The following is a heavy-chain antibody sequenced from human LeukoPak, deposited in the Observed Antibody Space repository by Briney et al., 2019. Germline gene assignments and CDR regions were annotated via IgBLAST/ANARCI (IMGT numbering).Heavy chain of an antibody. CDR3: ARDLGFGYYDSSGPEDYFDY. CDR1: GFTFSSYW. D-gene: IGHD3-22*01. V-gene: IGHV3-48*04. J-gene: IGHJ4*02. Sequence: GGSLRLSCAASGFTFSSYWMSWVRQAPGKGLEWVSYISSSGSTIYYADSVKGRFTISRDNAKNSLYLQMNSLRAEDTAVYYCARDLGFGYYDSSGPEDYFDYWGQGTLVTVSS. CDR2: ISSSGSTI.